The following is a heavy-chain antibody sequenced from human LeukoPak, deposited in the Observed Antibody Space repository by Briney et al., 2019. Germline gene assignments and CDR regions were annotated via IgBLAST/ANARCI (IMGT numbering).Heavy chain of an antibody. Sequence: GGSLRLSCADSGFTFCIYWVSRVREAPGEGREWVANIKRDGSEKYYVDSVKGRFTISRDNAKNSLYLQMNSLRAEDTAVYYCASAGAATTFYYYYYMDVWGKGTTVTVSS. CDR3: ASAGAATTFYYYYYMDV. CDR1: GFTFCIYW. CDR2: IKRDGSEK. D-gene: IGHD5-12*01. J-gene: IGHJ6*03. V-gene: IGHV3-7*01.